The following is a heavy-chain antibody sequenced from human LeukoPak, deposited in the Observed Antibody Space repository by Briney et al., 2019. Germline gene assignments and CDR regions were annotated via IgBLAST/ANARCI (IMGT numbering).Heavy chain of an antibody. CDR3: AXEKGRGVISPYYDY. J-gene: IGHJ4*02. CDR2: VYSDGST. D-gene: IGHD3-10*01. Sequence: PGGSLRLSCAASGLTVRNNYMSWVRQAPGKGLEWVSVVYSDGSTYYEDSVKGRFTISRDTSKNTLSLQINSLRGEDTAVQYRAXEKGRGVISPYYDYWGQGTLVTVSS. V-gene: IGHV3-53*01. CDR1: GLTVRNNY.